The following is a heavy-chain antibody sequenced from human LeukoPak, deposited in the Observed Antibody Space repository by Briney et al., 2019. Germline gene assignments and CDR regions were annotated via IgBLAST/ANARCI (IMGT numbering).Heavy chain of an antibody. V-gene: IGHV4-31*03. Sequence: SETLSLTCTVSGGSISSGGYYWSWIRQHPGKGLEWIGYIYYSGSTYYNPSLKSRVTISVDTSKNQFSLKLSSVTAADTAVYYCGRDSKELASPGMDYWGQGTLVTVSS. CDR2: IYYSGST. D-gene: IGHD5-12*01. CDR3: GRDSKELASPGMDY. CDR1: GGSISSGGYY. J-gene: IGHJ4*02.